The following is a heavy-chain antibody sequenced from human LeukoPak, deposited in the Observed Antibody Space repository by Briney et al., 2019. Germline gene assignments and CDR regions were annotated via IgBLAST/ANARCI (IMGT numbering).Heavy chain of an antibody. CDR1: VYTFTSDG. J-gene: IGHJ4*02. Sequence: AAAMVSCKASVYTFTSDGISWVRQSPGQGLEWMGWISTYNGNTDYAQKLQGRVTMTTDTSTSTAYMELRSLRSDDTAVYYCARITQTDYDFDYWGQGTLVIVSS. V-gene: IGHV1-18*01. CDR2: ISTYNGNT. D-gene: IGHD4-17*01. CDR3: ARITQTDYDFDY.